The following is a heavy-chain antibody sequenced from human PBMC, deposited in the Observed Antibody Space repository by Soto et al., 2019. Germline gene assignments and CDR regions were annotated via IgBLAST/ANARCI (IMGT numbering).Heavy chain of an antibody. CDR3: ARTDCSSTSCYRFGELAD. CDR1: GDSVSSNSAA. CDR2: TYYRSKWYN. D-gene: IGHD2-2*02. Sequence: PSQTLSLTCAISGDSVSSNSAAWNWIRQSPSRGLEWLGRTYYRSKWYNDYAVSVKSRITINPDTSKNQFSLQLNSVTPEDTAVYYCARTDCSSTSCYRFGELADWGQGTLVTVSS. V-gene: IGHV6-1*01. J-gene: IGHJ4*02.